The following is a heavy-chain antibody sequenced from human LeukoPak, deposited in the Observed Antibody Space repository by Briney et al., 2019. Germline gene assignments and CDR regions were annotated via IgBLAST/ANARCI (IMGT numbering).Heavy chain of an antibody. CDR2: IYYSGST. CDR1: GGSISSSSYY. CDR3: ASTSNYAFNI. J-gene: IGHJ3*02. D-gene: IGHD5-24*01. V-gene: IGHV4-61*05. Sequence: PSETLSLTCTVSGGSISSSSYYWGWIRQPPGKGLEWIGYIYYSGSTNSNPSLKSRVTISVDTSKNQFSLKVRSVTAADTAVYYCASTSNYAFNIWGQGTMVTVSS.